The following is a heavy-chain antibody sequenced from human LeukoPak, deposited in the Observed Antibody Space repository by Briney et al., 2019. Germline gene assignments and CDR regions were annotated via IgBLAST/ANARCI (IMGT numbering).Heavy chain of an antibody. J-gene: IGHJ4*02. CDR1: GFTFSNYW. CDR2: INSDGINT. CDR3: AKFRGYSYGPIGY. V-gene: IGHV3-74*01. Sequence: PGGSLRLSCAASGFTFSNYWMHWVRQAPGKGLVWVSRINSDGINTSYADSAKGRFTISRDNAKNTLNLQMNSLRAEDTAVYYCAKFRGYSYGPIGYWGQGTLVTVSS. D-gene: IGHD5-18*01.